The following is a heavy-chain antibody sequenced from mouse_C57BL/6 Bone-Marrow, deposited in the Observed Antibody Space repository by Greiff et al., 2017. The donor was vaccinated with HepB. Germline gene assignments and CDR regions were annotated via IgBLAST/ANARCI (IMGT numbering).Heavy chain of an antibody. J-gene: IGHJ1*03. D-gene: IGHD2-4*01. V-gene: IGHV1-26*01. CDR2: INPNNGGT. CDR1: GYTFTDYY. CDR3: ARRYYDCHWYFDV. Sequence: VQLQQSGPELVKPGASVKISCKASGYTFTDYYMNWVKQSHGKSLEWIGDINPNNGGTSYNQKFKGKATLTVDKSSSTAYMELRSLPSEDSAVYYCARRYYDCHWYFDVWGTGTTVTVSS.